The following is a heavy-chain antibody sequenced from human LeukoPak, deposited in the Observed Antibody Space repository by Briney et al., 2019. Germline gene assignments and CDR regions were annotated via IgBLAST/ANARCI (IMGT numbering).Heavy chain of an antibody. CDR3: ARGRYCSADICSGGDAFDI. D-gene: IGHD2-15*01. CDR1: GGSINNYY. CDR2: IYTRGNT. V-gene: IGHV4-4*07. Sequence: SETLSLTCTVSGGSINNYYWSWIRQPAGKGLEWIGRIYTRGNTNYNPSLKSRVTMSVDTSKNQFSLKLSSVTAADTAVYYCARGRYCSADICSGGDAFDIWGQGTMVSVSS. J-gene: IGHJ3*02.